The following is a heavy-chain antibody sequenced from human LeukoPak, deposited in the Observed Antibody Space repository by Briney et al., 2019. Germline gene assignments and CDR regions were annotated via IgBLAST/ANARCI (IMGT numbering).Heavy chain of an antibody. CDR3: ARETVALGY. CDR1: GFTFSSYA. D-gene: IGHD4-17*01. V-gene: IGHV3-30-3*01. Sequence: GRSLRLSCAASGFTFSSYAMHWVRQAPGNGLEWVAVISYDGSNKYYADSVKGRFTISRDNSKNTLYLQMNSLRAEDTAVYYCARETVALGYWGQGTLVTVSS. J-gene: IGHJ4*02. CDR2: ISYDGSNK.